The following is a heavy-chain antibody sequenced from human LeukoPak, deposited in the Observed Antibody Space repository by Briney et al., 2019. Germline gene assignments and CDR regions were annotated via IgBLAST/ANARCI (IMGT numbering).Heavy chain of an antibody. V-gene: IGHV3-30-3*01. CDR2: ISYDGSNK. J-gene: IGHJ6*03. D-gene: IGHD3-3*01. CDR3: ARDRGIFGVVIGPGDYYMDV. Sequence: HSGRSLRLSCAASGFTFSSYAMHWVRQAPGKGLEWVAVISYDGSNKYYADSVKGRFTISRDNSKNTLYLQMNSLRAEDTAVYYCARDRGIFGVVIGPGDYYMDVWGKGTTVTVSS. CDR1: GFTFSSYA.